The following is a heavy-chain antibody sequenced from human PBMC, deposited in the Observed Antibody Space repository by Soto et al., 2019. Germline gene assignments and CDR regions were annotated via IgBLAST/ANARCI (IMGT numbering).Heavy chain of an antibody. J-gene: IGHJ5*02. Sequence: NPSETLSLTCTVSGGSVSSGNYYWSWIRQPPGEGLEWIGYFYYTGSINYNPSLKSRVTISIDASKNQFSLRLSSVTAADTAVYYCARGYNDFWSGYFTWFDPWGQGTLVTVS. CDR3: ARGYNDFWSGYFTWFDP. CDR2: FYYTGSI. V-gene: IGHV4-61*01. CDR1: GGSVSSGNYY. D-gene: IGHD3-3*01.